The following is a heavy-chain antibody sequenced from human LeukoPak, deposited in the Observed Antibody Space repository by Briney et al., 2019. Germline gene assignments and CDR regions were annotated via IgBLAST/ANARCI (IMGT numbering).Heavy chain of an antibody. D-gene: IGHD6-19*01. Sequence: PGGSLRLSCAASGFPFSRTSMTWVRQAPGEGLEWVSTISPSGGSTFYADSVKGRFTLSRDNSKNTLFLQMNILRAADTALYYCSAQPEEVAGGMNSWGQGALVTVSS. CDR2: ISPSGGST. CDR1: GFPFSRTS. V-gene: IGHV3-23*01. CDR3: SAQPEEVAGGMNS. J-gene: IGHJ4*02.